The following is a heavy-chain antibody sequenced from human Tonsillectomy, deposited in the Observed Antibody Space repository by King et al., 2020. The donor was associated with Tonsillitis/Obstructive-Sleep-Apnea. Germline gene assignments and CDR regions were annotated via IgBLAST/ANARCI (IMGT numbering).Heavy chain of an antibody. D-gene: IGHD3-3*01. CDR3: ARMGHDFWSGYTQAFDI. CDR2: INPSGGST. CDR1: GYTFTIYY. Sequence: VQLVESGAEVKKPGASVKVSCKASGYTFTIYYMHWVRQAPGQGLEWMGIINPSGGSTSYAQKFQGRATMTRDTSTSTVYMELSSLRSEDTAVYYCARMGHDFWSGYTQAFDIWGQGTMVTVSS. J-gene: IGHJ3*02. V-gene: IGHV1-46*01.